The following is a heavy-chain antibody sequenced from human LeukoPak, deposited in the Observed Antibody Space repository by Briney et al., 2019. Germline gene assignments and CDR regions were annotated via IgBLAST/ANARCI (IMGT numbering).Heavy chain of an antibody. J-gene: IGHJ4*02. CDR1: GFTVSSNY. V-gene: IGHV3-66*01. CDR3: ARDIVESGTPGEVVDY. Sequence: GGSLRLSCAASGFTVSSNYMSWVRQAPGKGLEWVSVIYSWCSKYCADVVRGRFTNSRDNHKNTLYLHKHSVRAGDAGVYYCARDIVESGTPGEVVDYWGQRTLDTVS. D-gene: IGHD1-26*01. CDR2: IYSWCSK.